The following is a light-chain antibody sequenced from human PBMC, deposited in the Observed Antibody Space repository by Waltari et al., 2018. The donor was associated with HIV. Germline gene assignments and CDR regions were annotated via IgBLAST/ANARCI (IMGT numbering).Light chain of an antibody. CDR3: SSYGDSLRVL. V-gene: IGLV2-8*01. J-gene: IGLJ3*02. CDR1: SSALGAYYL. Sequence: QSALTQPPSASGSLGPSVTISCTGSSSALGAYYLVSWFQQHPRSAPKLLLYEVTRRPSTVSDRFSGSRSGSTAFLTVAGLQPDDEATYFCSSYGDSLRVLFGGGTNVTVL. CDR2: EVT.